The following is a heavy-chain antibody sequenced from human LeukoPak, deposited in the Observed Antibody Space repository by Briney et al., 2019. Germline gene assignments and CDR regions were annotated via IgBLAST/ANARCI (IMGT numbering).Heavy chain of an antibody. Sequence: GGSLRLSCAASGFTFSSYGMHWVRQAPGKGLEWVAFIRYDGSNKYYADSVKGRFTISRDNSKNTLYLQMNSLRAEDTAVHYCARARRSGGITLIRGVKDRGWFDSWGQGTLVTVSS. V-gene: IGHV3-30*02. CDR3: ARARRSGGITLIRGVKDRGWFDS. CDR2: IRYDGSNK. CDR1: GFTFSSYG. D-gene: IGHD3-10*01. J-gene: IGHJ5*01.